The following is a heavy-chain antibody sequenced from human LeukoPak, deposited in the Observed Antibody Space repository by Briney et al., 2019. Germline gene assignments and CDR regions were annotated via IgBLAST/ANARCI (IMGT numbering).Heavy chain of an antibody. J-gene: IGHJ6*02. V-gene: IGHV4-59*01. CDR1: GGSISSYY. D-gene: IGHD4-17*01. Sequence: PSETLSLTCTVPGGSISSYYWSWIRQPPGKGLEGIGYIYYSGSTNYNPSLKRRVTISVDTSKNQFSLKLSSVIAADTAVYYCARLSLRSYYGMDVWGQGTTVTVSS. CDR3: ARLSLRSYYGMDV. CDR2: IYYSGST.